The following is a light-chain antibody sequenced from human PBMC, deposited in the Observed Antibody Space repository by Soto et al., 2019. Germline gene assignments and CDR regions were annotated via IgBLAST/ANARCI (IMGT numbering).Light chain of an antibody. J-gene: IGKJ1*01. CDR1: QSVSSN. Sequence: EIMMTQSPAILSVSPGERATLSCRVSQSVSSNLAWYQQKPGQAPRLLIYDASSRATGIPARFSGSGSGTEFTLTISSLQSEDFAVYYCLHYNTWRRWKFGQGTKV. CDR2: DAS. CDR3: LHYNTWRRWK. V-gene: IGKV3-15*01.